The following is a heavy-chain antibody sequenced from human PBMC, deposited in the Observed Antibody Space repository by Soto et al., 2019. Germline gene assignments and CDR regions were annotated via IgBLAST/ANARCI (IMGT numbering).Heavy chain of an antibody. Sequence: SVKVSCKASGFTFTSSAMQWVRQARGQRLEWIGWIVVGSGNTNYAQKFQERVTITRDMSTSTAYMELSSLRSEDTAVYYCAASPGIAAAGTSPFDYWGQGTLVTVSS. J-gene: IGHJ4*02. CDR3: AASPGIAAAGTSPFDY. V-gene: IGHV1-58*02. CDR1: GFTFTSSA. CDR2: IVVGSGNT. D-gene: IGHD6-13*01.